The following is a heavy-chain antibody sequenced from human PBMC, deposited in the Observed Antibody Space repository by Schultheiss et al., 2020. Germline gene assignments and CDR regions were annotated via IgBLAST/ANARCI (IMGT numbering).Heavy chain of an antibody. V-gene: IGHV4-61*01. D-gene: IGHD1-26*01. CDR3: ARDLIVGATNGAGYYYYYYGMDV. Sequence: SETLSLTCTVSGGSVSSGSYYWSWIRQPPGKGLEWIGYIYYSGSTNYNPSLKSRVTISVDTSKNQFSLKLSSVTAADTAVYYCARDLIVGATNGAGYYYYYYGMDVWGQGTTVTVSS. CDR1: GGSVSSGSYY. CDR2: IYYSGST. J-gene: IGHJ6*02.